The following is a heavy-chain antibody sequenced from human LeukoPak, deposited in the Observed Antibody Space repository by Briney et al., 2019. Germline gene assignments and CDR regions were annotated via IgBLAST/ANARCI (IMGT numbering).Heavy chain of an antibody. Sequence: PGGSLRLSCAASGFTFSSYSMNWVRQAPGKGLEWVSYISSSSSTIYYADSVKGRFTISRDNAKNSPYLQMSSLRAEDTAVYYCARCSLVGGSYGVDYWGQGTLVTVSS. D-gene: IGHD3-16*01. J-gene: IGHJ4*02. V-gene: IGHV3-48*01. CDR1: GFTFSSYS. CDR3: ARCSLVGGSYGVDY. CDR2: ISSSSSTI.